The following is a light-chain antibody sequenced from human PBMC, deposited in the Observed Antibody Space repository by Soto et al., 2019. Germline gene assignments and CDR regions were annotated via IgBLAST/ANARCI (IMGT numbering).Light chain of an antibody. J-gene: IGKJ4*02. Sequence: DIQMTQSPSSLSASVGDRVTITCRASQGISDDLGWYQQKPGKAPKRLIYAASTLQSGVPSRFSGSRSGTDFTLTISSLQPEDFATYYCLHHNSYLALTFGGGTKVETK. CDR3: LHHNSYLALT. CDR2: AAS. CDR1: QGISDD. V-gene: IGKV1-17*01.